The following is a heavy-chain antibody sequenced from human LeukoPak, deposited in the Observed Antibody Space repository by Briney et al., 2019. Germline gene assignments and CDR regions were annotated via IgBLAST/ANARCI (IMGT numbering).Heavy chain of an antibody. V-gene: IGHV1-2*02. Sequence: ASVKVSCKASGYTFTGYYMHWVRQAPGQGLEWMGWINPNSGGTNYAQKFQGRVTMTRDTSISTAYMELSRLRSDDTAVYYCASANPLGDSSAYDGPYYYYMDVWGKGTTVTVSS. CDR3: ASANPLGDSSAYDGPYYYYMDV. J-gene: IGHJ6*03. CDR1: GYTFTGYY. D-gene: IGHD3-22*01. CDR2: INPNSGGT.